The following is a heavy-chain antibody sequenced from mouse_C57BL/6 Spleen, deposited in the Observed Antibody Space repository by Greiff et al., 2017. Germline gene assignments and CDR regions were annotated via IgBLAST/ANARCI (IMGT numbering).Heavy chain of an antibody. Sequence: QVQLQQSGAELVRPGTSVKVSCKASGYAFTNYLIVWVKQRPGQGLEWIGVINPGSGGTNYNEKFKGKATLTADKSSSTAYMQLSSLTSEDSAVYFCAREGLRTGYYFDYWGQGTTLTVSS. D-gene: IGHD2-4*01. CDR1: GYAFTNYL. CDR2: INPGSGGT. CDR3: AREGLRTGYYFDY. J-gene: IGHJ2*01. V-gene: IGHV1-54*01.